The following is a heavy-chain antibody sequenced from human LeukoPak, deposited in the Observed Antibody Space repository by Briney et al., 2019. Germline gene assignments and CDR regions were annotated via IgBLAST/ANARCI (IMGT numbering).Heavy chain of an antibody. J-gene: IGHJ4*02. CDR2: IRSKTNSYAT. D-gene: IGHD6-6*01. CDR3: ASGGVAARFDY. CDR1: GFTFSSYS. V-gene: IGHV3-73*01. Sequence: GGSLRLSCAASGFTFSSYSMNWVRQASGKGLEWVGRIRSKTNSYATAYAASVKGRFTISRDDSKNTAYLQMNSLKTEDTAVYYCASGGVAARFDYWGQGTLVTVSS.